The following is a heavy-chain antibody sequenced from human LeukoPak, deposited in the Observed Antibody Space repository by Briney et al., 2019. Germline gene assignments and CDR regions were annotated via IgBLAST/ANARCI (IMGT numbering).Heavy chain of an antibody. CDR2: IYYSGST. Sequence: PSETLSLTCTVSGGSVSSGSYYWSWIRQPPGKGLEWIGYIYYSGSTNYNPSLKSRVTISVDTSKNQFSLKLSSVTAADTAFYYRAEAGIRDSSGWYWGYWGQGTLVTVSS. CDR1: GGSVSSGSYY. J-gene: IGHJ4*02. D-gene: IGHD6-19*01. CDR3: AEAGIRDSSGWYWGY. V-gene: IGHV4-61*01.